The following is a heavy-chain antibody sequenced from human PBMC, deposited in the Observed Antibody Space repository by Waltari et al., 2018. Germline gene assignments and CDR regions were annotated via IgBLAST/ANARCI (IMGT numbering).Heavy chain of an antibody. CDR1: GYSISRGYY. V-gene: IGHV4-38-2*01. CDR2: IYHSGST. D-gene: IGHD6-19*01. Sequence: QVQLQESGPGLVKPSETLSLTCAVSGYSISRGYYWGWVRQPPGKGLAWIGSIYHSGSTYYNPSLKSRVTISVDTSKNQFSLKLSSVTAADTAVYYCASHITVAIDPWGQGTLVTVSS. J-gene: IGHJ5*02. CDR3: ASHITVAIDP.